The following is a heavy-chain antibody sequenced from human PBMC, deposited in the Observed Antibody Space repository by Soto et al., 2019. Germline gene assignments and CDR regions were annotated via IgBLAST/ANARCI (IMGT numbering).Heavy chain of an antibody. J-gene: IGHJ4*02. D-gene: IGHD4-17*01. CDR2: ISAYNGNT. CDR3: VSSSTVVTPDPEKPYYFDY. CDR1: GYTFTSYG. V-gene: IGHV1-18*01. Sequence: QVQLVQSGAEVKKPGASVKVSCKASGYTFTSYGISWVRQAPGQGLAWMGWISAYNGNTNYAQKLQGRVTMTTDTSTRTAYMELRSLRSDDTAVYYCVSSSTVVTPDPEKPYYFDYWGQGTLVTVSS.